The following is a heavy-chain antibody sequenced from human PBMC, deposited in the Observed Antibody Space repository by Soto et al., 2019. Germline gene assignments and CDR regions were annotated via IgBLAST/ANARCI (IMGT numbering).Heavy chain of an antibody. V-gene: IGHV3-30*18. CDR1: GFTFSSYG. D-gene: IGHD3-10*01. CDR2: ISYDGSNK. Sequence: GGSLRLSCAASGFTFSSYGMHWVRQAPGKGLEWVAVISYDGSNKYYADSVKGRFTISRDNSKNTPYLQMNSLRAEDTAVYYCAKGDLWFDPYYMDVLGKGTTVTVSS. J-gene: IGHJ6*03. CDR3: AKGDLWFDPYYMDV.